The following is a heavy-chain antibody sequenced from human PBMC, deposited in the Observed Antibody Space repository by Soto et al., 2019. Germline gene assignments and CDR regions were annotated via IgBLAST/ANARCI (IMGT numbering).Heavy chain of an antibody. CDR2: IYSGGST. Sequence: GGSLRLSGAASGFTFSSNSMSWVRQAPGKGLEWVSVIYSGGSTYYADSVKGRFTISRDNSKNTLYLQMNSLRAEDTAVYYCARDPGYYYYGMDVWGQGTTVTVSS. V-gene: IGHV3-53*01. J-gene: IGHJ6*02. CDR1: GFTFSSNS. D-gene: IGHD3-10*01. CDR3: ARDPGYYYYGMDV.